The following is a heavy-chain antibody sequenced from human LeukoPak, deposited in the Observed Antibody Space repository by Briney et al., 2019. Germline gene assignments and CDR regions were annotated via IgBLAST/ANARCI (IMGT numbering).Heavy chain of an antibody. Sequence: ASVKVSCKASGYTFTGYYMHWVRQAPGQGLEWMGWINPNSGGTNYAQKFQGWVTMTRDTSISTAYMELSRLRSDDTAVYYCARADAVAGNARFDYWGQGTLVTVSS. CDR3: ARADAVAGNARFDY. CDR2: INPNSGGT. D-gene: IGHD6-19*01. CDR1: GYTFTGYY. V-gene: IGHV1-2*04. J-gene: IGHJ4*02.